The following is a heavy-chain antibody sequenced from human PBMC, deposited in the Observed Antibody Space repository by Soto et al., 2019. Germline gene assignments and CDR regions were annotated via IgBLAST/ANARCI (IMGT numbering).Heavy chain of an antibody. D-gene: IGHD2-15*01. V-gene: IGHV1-18*03. CDR3: AMVDNYVTPATQDV. CDR2: ISPYTGNT. J-gene: IGHJ6*02. Sequence: QVQLVQSGDEVKKPGASVKVSCKASGDLLVNYGIACVRQAPGHWLEWMGWISPYTGNTNYATKGQGRLTMTTDTTTSTAYKDLGSRTCDDMAVYYCAMVDNYVTPATQDVWGQGTTVTVSS. CDR1: GDLLVNYG.